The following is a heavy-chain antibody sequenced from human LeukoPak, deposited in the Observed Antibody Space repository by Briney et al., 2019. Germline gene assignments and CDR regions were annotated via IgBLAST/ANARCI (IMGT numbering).Heavy chain of an antibody. Sequence: ASVKVSCKASGYTFTSYYMHRVRQAPGQGLEWMGIINPSGGSTSYAQKFQGRVTMTRDTSTSTVYMELSSLRSEDTAVYYCARAAADYGMDVWGQGTTVTVSS. V-gene: IGHV1-46*01. CDR2: INPSGGST. J-gene: IGHJ6*02. D-gene: IGHD6-13*01. CDR1: GYTFTSYY. CDR3: ARAAADYGMDV.